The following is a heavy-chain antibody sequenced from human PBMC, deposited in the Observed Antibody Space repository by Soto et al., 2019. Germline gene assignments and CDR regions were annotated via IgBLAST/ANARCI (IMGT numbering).Heavy chain of an antibody. CDR2: IIPIFGTA. D-gene: IGHD6-19*01. CDR1: GGTFSSYA. J-gene: IGHJ4*02. CDR3: ASRQASEQWLTIVPLDY. Sequence: SVKVSFKASGGTFSSYAISWVRQAPGQGLEWMGGIIPIFGTANYAQKFQGRVTITADESTSTAYMELSSLRSEDTAVYYCASRQASEQWLTIVPLDYWGQGTLVTVSS. V-gene: IGHV1-69*13.